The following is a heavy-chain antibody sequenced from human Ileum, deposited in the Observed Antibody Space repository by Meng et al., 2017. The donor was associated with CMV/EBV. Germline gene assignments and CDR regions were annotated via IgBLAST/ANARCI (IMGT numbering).Heavy chain of an antibody. CDR3: AKEVDSSGWYVDY. D-gene: IGHD6-19*01. CDR1: GFTFSNNA. Sequence: AAAGFTFSNNARSWVRQAPGKGLEWVSGISASGGSTHYTDSVKGRFTISRDNSKKTLYLQMNSLRVEDTAVYYCAKEVDSSGWYVDYWGQGTLVTVSS. CDR2: ISASGGST. V-gene: IGHV3-23*01. J-gene: IGHJ4*02.